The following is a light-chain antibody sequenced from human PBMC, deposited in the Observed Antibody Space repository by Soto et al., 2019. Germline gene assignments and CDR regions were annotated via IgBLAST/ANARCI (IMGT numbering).Light chain of an antibody. CDR2: DVS. CDR3: CSYAGSYTFV. CDR1: SSDVGVYNY. Sequence: QSVLTQPLSVSGSPGQSVTISCTGTSSDVGVYNYVSWYQQSPGKAPKIMIYDVSKRPSGVPDRFSGSKSDNTASLTISGLQAEDEADYYCCSYAGSYTFVFGIGTKVTVL. J-gene: IGLJ1*01. V-gene: IGLV2-11*01.